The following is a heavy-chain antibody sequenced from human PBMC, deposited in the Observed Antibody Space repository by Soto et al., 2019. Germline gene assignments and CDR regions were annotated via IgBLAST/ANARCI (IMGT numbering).Heavy chain of an antibody. Sequence: QVHLQESGPGLVQPSETLSLTCTVSGGSMTNYYWSWIRQPPGKGLEWIGYVFYTGDTNYNPSLKSRVPISVDTSKNQFSLQLTSVTATDTAVYYCGRHVPARVGFDPWGQGTLVTVSS. J-gene: IGHJ5*02. CDR3: GRHVPARVGFDP. CDR2: VFYTGDT. V-gene: IGHV4-59*08. CDR1: GGSMTNYY. D-gene: IGHD3-10*01.